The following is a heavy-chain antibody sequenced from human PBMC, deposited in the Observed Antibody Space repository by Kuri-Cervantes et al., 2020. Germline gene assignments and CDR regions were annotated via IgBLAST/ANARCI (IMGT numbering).Heavy chain of an antibody. Sequence: SETLSLTCTVSGGSISSYYWSWIRQPPGKGLEWIGYIYYSGSTYYNPSLKSRVTISVVRSKNQFSLKLSSVTAADTAVYYCAREGEGYCSGGSCYSGNWFDPWGQGTLVTVSS. CDR1: GGSISSYY. V-gene: IGHV4-59*12. D-gene: IGHD2-15*01. CDR2: IYYSGST. J-gene: IGHJ5*02. CDR3: AREGEGYCSGGSCYSGNWFDP.